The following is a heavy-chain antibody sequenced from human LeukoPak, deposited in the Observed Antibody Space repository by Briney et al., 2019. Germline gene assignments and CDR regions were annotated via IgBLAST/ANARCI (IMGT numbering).Heavy chain of an antibody. CDR3: ARTLVGATGGGVFDY. J-gene: IGHJ4*02. Sequence: SETLSLTCTVSGGSIRSGGYYWSWLRQPPGKGLEWIGYIYYSGSTNYNPSLKSRVTISVDTSKNQFSLKLSSVTAADTAVYYCARTLVGATGGGVFDYWGQGTLVTVSS. CDR1: GGSIRSGGYY. D-gene: IGHD1-26*01. CDR2: IYYSGST. V-gene: IGHV4-61*08.